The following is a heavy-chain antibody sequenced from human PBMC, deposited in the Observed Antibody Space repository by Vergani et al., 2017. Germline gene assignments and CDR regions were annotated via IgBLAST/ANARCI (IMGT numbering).Heavy chain of an antibody. CDR3: AKAGSVTSGSLQYNFYMGV. Sequence: QVQLAESGGGRVQPGRSLRLSCAASGFSFSSHAIHWVRQAPGKGLEWVAVISNDGSKKYYADSVKGRFTISRDNSKNTLDLQMNSLRTQDTTVYYCAKAGSVTSGSLQYNFYMGVGRKGTAVTVS. CDR1: GFSFSSHA. CDR2: ISNDGSKK. D-gene: IGHD3-10*01. V-gene: IGHV3-30*18. J-gene: IGHJ6*03.